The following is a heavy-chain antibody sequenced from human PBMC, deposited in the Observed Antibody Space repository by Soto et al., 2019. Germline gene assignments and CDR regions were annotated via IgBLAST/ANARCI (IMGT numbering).Heavy chain of an antibody. D-gene: IGHD3-10*01. CDR2: IKSKTDGGTT. CDR1: GFTFSNAW. V-gene: IGHV3-15*01. J-gene: IGHJ4*02. Sequence: EVQLVESGGGLVKPGGSLRLSCAASGFTFSNAWMSWVRQAPGKGLEWVGRIKSKTDGGTTDYAAPVKGRFPISRDDSKNTLYLQMNSLKTEDTAVYYCSTRITMVRGVSWQDYWGQGTLVTVSS. CDR3: STRITMVRGVSWQDY.